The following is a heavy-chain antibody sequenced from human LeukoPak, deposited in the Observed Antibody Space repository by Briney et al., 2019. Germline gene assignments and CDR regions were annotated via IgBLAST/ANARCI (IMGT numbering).Heavy chain of an antibody. Sequence: GRSLRLSCAASGSTFSSYGMHWVRQAPGKGLEWVAVISYDGSNKYYADSVKGRFTISRDNSKNTLYLQMNSLRAEDTAVYYCAKRGRKGYSYGSDAFDIWGQGTMVTVSS. CDR2: ISYDGSNK. V-gene: IGHV3-30*18. CDR1: GSTFSSYG. D-gene: IGHD5-18*01. J-gene: IGHJ3*02. CDR3: AKRGRKGYSYGSDAFDI.